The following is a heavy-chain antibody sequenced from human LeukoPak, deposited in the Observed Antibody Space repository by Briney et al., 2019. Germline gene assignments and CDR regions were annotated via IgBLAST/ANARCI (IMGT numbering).Heavy chain of an antibody. CDR1: GYSISSGYY. V-gene: IGHV4-38-2*02. Sequence: PSETLSLTCTVSGYSISSGYYWGWIRQPPGKGLEWIGSIYHSGSTYYNPSLRSRVTISVDTSKNQFSLKLSSVTAADTAVYYCAKSYSYYYYYMDVWGKGTTVIVSS. CDR2: IYHSGST. CDR3: AKSYSYYYYYMDV. D-gene: IGHD4-11*01. J-gene: IGHJ6*03.